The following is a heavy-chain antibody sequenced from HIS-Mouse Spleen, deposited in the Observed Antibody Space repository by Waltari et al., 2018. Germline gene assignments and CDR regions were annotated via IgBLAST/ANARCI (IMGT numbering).Heavy chain of an antibody. CDR1: GYSIRSGYY. Sequence: QVQLQESGPGLVKPSETLSLTCTASGYSIRSGYYWGWIRQPPGKGLEWIGSIYHSGSTYYNPSLKSRVTISVDTSKNQFSLKLSSVTAADTAVYYCARVKTWGQGTLVTVSS. CDR2: IYHSGST. CDR3: ARVKT. J-gene: IGHJ5*02. V-gene: IGHV4-38-2*02.